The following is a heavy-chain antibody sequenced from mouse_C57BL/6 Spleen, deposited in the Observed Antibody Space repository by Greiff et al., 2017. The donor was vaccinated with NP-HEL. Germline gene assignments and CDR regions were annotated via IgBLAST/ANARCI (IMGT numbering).Heavy chain of an antibody. CDR1: GYAFSSSW. V-gene: IGHV1-82*01. Sequence: QVQLQQSGPELVKPGASVKISCKASGYAFSSSWMNWVKQRPGKGLEWIGRIYPGDGDTNYNGKFKGKATLTADKSSSTAYMQLSSLTSEDSAVYFCARSYDGYYWFAYWGQGTLVTVSA. J-gene: IGHJ3*01. D-gene: IGHD2-3*01. CDR2: IYPGDGDT. CDR3: ARSYDGYYWFAY.